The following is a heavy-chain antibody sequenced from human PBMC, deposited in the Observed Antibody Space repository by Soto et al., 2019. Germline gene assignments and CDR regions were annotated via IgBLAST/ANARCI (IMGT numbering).Heavy chain of an antibody. Sequence: DEQLVESGGGSLQPGESPRLSCAASGFSFRNYAMTWVRQSPGKGLEWVSLISSGGGTTNYADSVKGRFSISRDNSQNMLYLQMNGLRGEDTALYYCAKLKGGLGRFYGMDAWGQGTMVIVSS. CDR1: GFSFRNYA. V-gene: IGHV3-23*04. CDR3: AKLKGGLGRFYGMDA. D-gene: IGHD3-3*01. CDR2: ISSGGGTT. J-gene: IGHJ6*01.